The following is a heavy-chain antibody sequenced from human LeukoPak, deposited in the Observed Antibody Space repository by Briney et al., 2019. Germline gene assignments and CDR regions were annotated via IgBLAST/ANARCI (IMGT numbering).Heavy chain of an antibody. J-gene: IGHJ3*02. CDR3: ARDEESRRDAFDI. CDR1: GYTFTGYY. Sequence: EASVKVSCKASGYTFTGYYMHWVRQAPGQGLEWMGWINPNSGGTNYAQKFQGRVTMTRDTSISTAYMELSRLRSDDTAVYYCARDEESRRDAFDIWGQGTVVTVSS. V-gene: IGHV1-2*02. CDR2: INPNSGGT.